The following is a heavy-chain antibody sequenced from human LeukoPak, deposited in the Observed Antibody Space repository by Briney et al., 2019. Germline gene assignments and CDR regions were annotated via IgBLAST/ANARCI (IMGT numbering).Heavy chain of an antibody. CDR3: AKDNDY. Sequence: GGSLRLSCAASGFTFSSYGMHWVRQAPGKGLEWVAVISYDGSNKYYADSVKGRFTISRDNSKNTLYLQMNSLRAEDTAVYYCAKDNDYWGQGTLVTVSS. V-gene: IGHV3-30*18. CDR1: GFTFSSYG. J-gene: IGHJ4*02. CDR2: ISYDGSNK.